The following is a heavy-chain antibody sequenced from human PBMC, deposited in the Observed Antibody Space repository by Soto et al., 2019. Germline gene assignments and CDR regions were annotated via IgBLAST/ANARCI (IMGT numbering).Heavy chain of an antibody. Sequence: QVLLQESGPGLVKPSETLSLTCTVSGASMSSYFWTWIRQPPGKGLEWVASIYYTGRTNYNPSLKSRVTMSVDTSVNPFYLELSPLTAAATAVFFCARSRVGNCNQKECPSYVDVWGKGAAVIVSS. CDR1: GASMSSYF. D-gene: IGHD1-1*01. CDR3: ARSRVGNCNQKECPSYVDV. V-gene: IGHV4-59*08. CDR2: IYYTGRT. J-gene: IGHJ6*03.